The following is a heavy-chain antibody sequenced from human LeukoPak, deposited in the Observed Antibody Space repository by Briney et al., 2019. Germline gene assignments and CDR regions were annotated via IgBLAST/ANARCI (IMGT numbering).Heavy chain of an antibody. V-gene: IGHV1-46*01. Sequence: ASVKASCKASGYTFTSYYMHWVRQAPGQGLEWMGIINPSGGSTSYAQKFQGRVTMTRDTSTSTVYMELSSLRSEDTAVYYCARDQAHRRYFDYWGQGTLVTVSS. CDR3: ARDQAHRRYFDY. CDR1: GYTFTSYY. D-gene: IGHD3-16*02. J-gene: IGHJ4*02. CDR2: INPSGGST.